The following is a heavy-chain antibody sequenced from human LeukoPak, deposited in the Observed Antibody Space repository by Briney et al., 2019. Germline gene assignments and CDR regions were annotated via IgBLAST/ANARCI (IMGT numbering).Heavy chain of an antibody. CDR1: GFTFSRYW. CDR3: ARQRYSDY. D-gene: IGHD1-1*01. J-gene: IGHJ4*02. Sequence: GGSLRLSCAASGFTFSRYWMTWVRQAPGKGLEWVANIKEDGSENSYVESVKGRFTISRDNAKNSRYLQLNSLRAEDTAVYFCARQRYSDYWGQGTLVTVSS. V-gene: IGHV3-7*01. CDR2: IKEDGSEN.